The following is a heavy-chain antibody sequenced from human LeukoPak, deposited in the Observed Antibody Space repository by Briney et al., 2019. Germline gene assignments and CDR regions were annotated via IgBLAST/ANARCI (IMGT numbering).Heavy chain of an antibody. CDR3: AELGITMIGGV. CDR1: GFTFSSYE. V-gene: IGHV3-48*03. J-gene: IGHJ6*04. Sequence: GGSLRLSCAASGFTFSSYEMNWVRQAPGKGLEWVSYISRSGSTIDYADSVKGRFTISRDNAKNSLYLQMNSLRAEDTAVYYCAELGITMIGGVWGKGTTVTISP. D-gene: IGHD3-10*02. CDR2: ISRSGSTI.